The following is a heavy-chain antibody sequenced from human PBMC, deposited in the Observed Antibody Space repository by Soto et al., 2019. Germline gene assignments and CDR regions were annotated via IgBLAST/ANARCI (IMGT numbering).Heavy chain of an antibody. J-gene: IGHJ4*02. D-gene: IGHD6-13*01. CDR3: AKDIEVPAAGNSDY. CDR1: GFPFDDYA. V-gene: IGHV3-9*01. Sequence: GGSLRLSCAASGFPFDDYAMHLVRQSPGKGLEWVSGISCNSGSIGYADSVKGRFTISRHNAKNSMYLQMNSLRAEDTALYYCAKDIEVPAAGNSDYSGQGTLFTVSS. CDR2: ISCNSGSI.